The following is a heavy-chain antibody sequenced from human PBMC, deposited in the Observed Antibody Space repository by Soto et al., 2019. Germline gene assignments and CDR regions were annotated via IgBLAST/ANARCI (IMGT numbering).Heavy chain of an antibody. CDR3: ARDRKGTFDY. Sequence: EVQLVESGGGLVKPGGSLGLSCAASGFTFSSYSMNWVRQAPGKGLEWVSSISSSSSYIYYADSVKGRFTISRDNAKNSLYLQMNSLRAEDTAVYYCARDRKGTFDYWGQGTLVTVSS. CDR1: GFTFSSYS. V-gene: IGHV3-21*01. J-gene: IGHJ4*02. CDR2: ISSSSSYI.